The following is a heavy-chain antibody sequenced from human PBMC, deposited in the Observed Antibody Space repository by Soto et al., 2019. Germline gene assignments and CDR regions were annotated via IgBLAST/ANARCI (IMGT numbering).Heavy chain of an antibody. CDR3: AKGSGSSRPYYFDY. Sequence: PGGSLRLSCAASGFSFSSYVMSWVRQAPGKGLEWVSAITGSGGDSYHADSVKGRFTISRDNTKNTLYLRMNSLRAEDTAVYYCAKGSGSSRPYYFDYWGQGTPVTVSS. CDR2: ITGSGGDS. D-gene: IGHD6-13*01. CDR1: GFSFSSYV. V-gene: IGHV3-23*01. J-gene: IGHJ4*02.